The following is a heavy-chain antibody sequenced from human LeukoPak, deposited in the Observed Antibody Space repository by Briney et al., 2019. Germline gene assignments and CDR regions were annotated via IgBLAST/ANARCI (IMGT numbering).Heavy chain of an antibody. CDR1: GFTFSSYS. CDR2: ISSSSSYI. V-gene: IGHV3-21*01. CDR3: ASHQRAGFYCSSTSCQVDGFDP. J-gene: IGHJ5*02. Sequence: GGSLRLSCAASGFTFSSYSMNWVRQAPGKGLEWVSSISSSSSYIYYADSVKGRFTISRDNAKNSLYLQMNGLRAEDTAVYYCASHQRAGFYCSSTSCQVDGFDPWGQGTLVTVSS. D-gene: IGHD2-2*01.